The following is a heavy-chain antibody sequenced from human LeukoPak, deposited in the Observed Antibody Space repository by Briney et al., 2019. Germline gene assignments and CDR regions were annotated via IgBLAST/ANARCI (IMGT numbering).Heavy chain of an antibody. CDR1: GFTFSDYY. D-gene: IGHD6-13*01. V-gene: IGHV3-11*04. Sequence: GGSLRLSCAASGFTFSDYYMSWIRQAPGKGLEWVSYISSSGSTIYYADSVKGRFTISRDNAKNSLYLQMNSLRAEDTAVYYCARDKQQHYYYYYMDVWGKGNPGHRLL. J-gene: IGHJ6*03. CDR3: ARDKQQHYYYYYMDV. CDR2: ISSSGSTI.